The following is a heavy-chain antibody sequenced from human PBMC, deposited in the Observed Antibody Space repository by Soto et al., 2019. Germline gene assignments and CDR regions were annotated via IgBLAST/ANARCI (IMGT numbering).Heavy chain of an antibody. Sequence: QVQLVQSGAEVKKPGSSVKVSCKASGGTFSSYAISWVRQAPGQGLEWMGGIIPIFGTANYAQKFQGRVTITADESTSTAYMELRSLRSEDTAVYYCARADKYCSGGSCYPYYWGQGTLVTVSS. V-gene: IGHV1-69*12. CDR1: GGTFSSYA. J-gene: IGHJ4*02. D-gene: IGHD2-15*01. CDR2: IIPIFGTA. CDR3: ARADKYCSGGSCYPYY.